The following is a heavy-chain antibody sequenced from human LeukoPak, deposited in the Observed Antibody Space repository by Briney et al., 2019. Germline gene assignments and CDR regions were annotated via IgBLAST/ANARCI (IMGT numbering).Heavy chain of an antibody. Sequence: GSGPTLVKPTQTLTLTCTFSGFSLSTSGVGVAWIRRPPGKALEWLALIYWDDDKRYSPSLKSRPTLTKDTSKNQVVLTMTDMDPVDTXXXXXAXSRXXXYGSGSYFPKTLDYWGQGTLVTVSS. CDR3: AXSRXXXYGSGSYFPKTLDY. V-gene: IGHV2-5*02. J-gene: IGHJ4*02. D-gene: IGHD3-10*01. CDR1: GFSLSTSGVG. CDR2: IYWDDDK.